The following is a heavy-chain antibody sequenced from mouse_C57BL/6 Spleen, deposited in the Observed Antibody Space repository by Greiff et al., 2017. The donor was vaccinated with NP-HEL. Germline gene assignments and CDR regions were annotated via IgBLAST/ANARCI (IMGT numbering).Heavy chain of an antibody. Sequence: QVQLQQPGAELVRPGSSVKLSCKASGYTFTSYWMHWVKQRPIQGLEWIGNIDPSDSETHYNQKFKDKATLTVDKSSSTAYMQLSSLTSEDSAVYYCARSLTGTEYYFDYWGQGTTLTVSS. CDR2: IDPSDSET. D-gene: IGHD4-1*01. J-gene: IGHJ2*01. CDR1: GYTFTSYW. V-gene: IGHV1-52*01. CDR3: ARSLTGTEYYFDY.